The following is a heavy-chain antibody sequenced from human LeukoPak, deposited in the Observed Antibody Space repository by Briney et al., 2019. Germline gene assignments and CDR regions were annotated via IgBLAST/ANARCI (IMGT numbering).Heavy chain of an antibody. CDR3: ARRWNYGRNYYIDV. Sequence: SETLSLTCAVYGRSFSNYYWSWIRQPPGKGLEWLAEINDSGRANYNPSLMSRVTVSVDTAKNQFSLRLTSVTATDTAVYYCARRWNYGRNYYIDVWGKGATVSVSS. J-gene: IGHJ6*03. CDR1: GRSFSNYY. V-gene: IGHV4-34*01. CDR2: INDSGRA. D-gene: IGHD1-7*01.